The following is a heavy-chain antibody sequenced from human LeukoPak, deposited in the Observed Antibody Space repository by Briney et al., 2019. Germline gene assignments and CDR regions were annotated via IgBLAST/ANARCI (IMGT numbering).Heavy chain of an antibody. CDR2: FDPEDGET. V-gene: IGHV1-24*01. Sequence: GASVKVSCKVSGYTLTELSMHWVRQAPGKGLEWMGGFDPEDGETIYAQKFQGRVTMTEDTSTDTAYMELSSLRSEDTAVYYCARERDEYSSSSGYNWFDPWGQGTLVAVSS. CDR1: GYTLTELS. D-gene: IGHD6-6*01. J-gene: IGHJ5*02. CDR3: ARERDEYSSSSGYNWFDP.